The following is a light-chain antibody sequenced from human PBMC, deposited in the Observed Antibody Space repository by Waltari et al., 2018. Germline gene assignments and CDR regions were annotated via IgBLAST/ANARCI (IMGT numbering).Light chain of an antibody. CDR3: SSQSTNNGVI. CDR2: DVN. CDR1: SSDVGGDDS. Sequence: QSALTQPASVSGSPGQSITISCTGSSSDVGGDDSVSGYEDHPGQAPHVIIYDVNKRALGVSDRFSGSKSGNTASLTISGLQAEDEATFYCSSQSTNNGVIFGGGTKVTVL. J-gene: IGLJ2*01. V-gene: IGLV2-14*03.